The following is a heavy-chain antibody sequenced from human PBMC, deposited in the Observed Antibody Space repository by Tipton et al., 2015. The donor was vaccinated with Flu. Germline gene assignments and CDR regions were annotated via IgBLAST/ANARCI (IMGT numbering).Heavy chain of an antibody. V-gene: IGHV4-38-2*01. Sequence: TLSLTCSVSSYSITNHFSWGWIRQPPGKGLEWIGIISHSGTTNYNPSLKSRVAISMDASKNQFSLKLSPVAAADTAMYFCVKCGRRFDGPIHQYFDFWGQGLLVTVSS. J-gene: IGHJ4*02. CDR3: VKCGRRFDGPIHQYFDF. CDR1: SYSITNHFS. D-gene: IGHD3-9*01. CDR2: ISHSGTT.